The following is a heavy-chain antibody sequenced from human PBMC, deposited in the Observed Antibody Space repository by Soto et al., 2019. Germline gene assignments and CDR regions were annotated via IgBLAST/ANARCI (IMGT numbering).Heavy chain of an antibody. Sequence: GGSLRLSCAASGFTFSSYGMHWVRQAPGKGLEWVSSISSSSSNIYYADSVKGRFTISRDNAKNSLYLQMNSLRAEDTAVYYCARDSRQYSSSSTNYGMDVWGQGTTVTVPS. V-gene: IGHV3-21*01. CDR1: GFTFSSYG. D-gene: IGHD6-6*01. CDR2: ISSSSSNI. J-gene: IGHJ6*02. CDR3: ARDSRQYSSSSTNYGMDV.